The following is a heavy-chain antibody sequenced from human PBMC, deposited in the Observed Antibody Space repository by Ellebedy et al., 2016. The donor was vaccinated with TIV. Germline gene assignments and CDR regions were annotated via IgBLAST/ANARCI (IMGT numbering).Heavy chain of an antibody. D-gene: IGHD1-26*01. CDR1: GFSFSNAW. CDR2: VKSKTDGGTT. CDR3: ARESRWELAV. V-gene: IGHV3-15*01. J-gene: IGHJ4*02. Sequence: GESLKISXAASGFSFSNAWMSWVRQAPGKGLEWVGRVKSKTDGGTTDYAAPVKGRFTLSRDDSENTLYLQMNSLKTEDTAVYYCARESRWELAVWGQGTLVTVSS.